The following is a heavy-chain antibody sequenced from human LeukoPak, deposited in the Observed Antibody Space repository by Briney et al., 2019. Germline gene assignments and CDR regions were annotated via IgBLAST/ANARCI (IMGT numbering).Heavy chain of an antibody. Sequence: GGSLRLSCAASGFTFSNYSMNWVRQAPGKGLEWVSSISSSSSYIYYADSVKGRFTISRDNAKNSLYLQMNSLRAEDTAVYYCAREFDSSGWYEGKDYWGQGTLVTVSS. CDR2: ISSSSSYI. CDR3: AREFDSSGWYEGKDY. V-gene: IGHV3-21*01. CDR1: GFTFSNYS. D-gene: IGHD6-19*01. J-gene: IGHJ4*02.